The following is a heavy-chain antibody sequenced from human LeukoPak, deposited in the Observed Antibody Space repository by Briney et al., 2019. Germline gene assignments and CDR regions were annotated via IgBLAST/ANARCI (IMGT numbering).Heavy chain of an antibody. CDR2: VSAYNGNT. Sequence: ASVKVSCKASGYTFTSYGISWVRQAPGQGLEWMGWVSAYNGNTNYAQKLQGRVTMTTDTSTSTAYMELRSLRSDDTAVYYCARDQRGRVGGYSYGIFDYWGQGTLVTVSS. CDR3: ARDQRGRVGGYSYGIFDY. J-gene: IGHJ4*02. V-gene: IGHV1-18*01. CDR1: GYTFTSYG. D-gene: IGHD5-18*01.